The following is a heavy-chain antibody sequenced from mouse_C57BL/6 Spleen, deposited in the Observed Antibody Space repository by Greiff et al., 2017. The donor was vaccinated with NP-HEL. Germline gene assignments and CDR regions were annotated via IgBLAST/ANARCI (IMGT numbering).Heavy chain of an antibody. Sequence: QVQLQQPGAELVKPGASVKMSCKASGYTFTSYWITWVKQRPGQGLEWIGDIYPGSGSTNYNEKFKSKATMTVDTSSSTAYMQLSSLTSEDSAVYYCAIWVYGYWYFDVWGTGTTVTVSS. CDR3: AIWVYGYWYFDV. CDR2: IYPGSGST. V-gene: IGHV1-55*01. D-gene: IGHD1-1*02. CDR1: GYTFTSYW. J-gene: IGHJ1*03.